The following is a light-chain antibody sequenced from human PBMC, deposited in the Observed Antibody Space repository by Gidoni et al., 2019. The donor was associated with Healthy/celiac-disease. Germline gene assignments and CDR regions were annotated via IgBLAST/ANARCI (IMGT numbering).Light chain of an antibody. Sequence: DIVMTQSPLSLPVTPGEPASSPCRSSQSLLHSNGYNYLDWYLQKPGQSPQLLIYLGSNRAAGVPDRFSGSGSGTDFRLKISRVEDEDVGVYYCMQALQTPPWTFGQXTKVEIK. CDR2: LGS. CDR3: MQALQTPPWT. V-gene: IGKV2-28*01. J-gene: IGKJ1*01. CDR1: QSLLHSNGYNY.